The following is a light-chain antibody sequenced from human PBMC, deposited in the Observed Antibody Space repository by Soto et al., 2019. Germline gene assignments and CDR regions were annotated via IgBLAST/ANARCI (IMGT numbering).Light chain of an antibody. CDR3: QQYNDWPPWT. CDR1: QSVSSD. V-gene: IGKV3-15*01. Sequence: EILMRQSPATLSVSPGERGTLSCRASQSVSSDLAWYQQKPGQATILLIYVAFTRATGIPARSSGSGSGTEFTLTFSSLQSEDFAAYYCQQYNDWPPWTFGQGTKVDI. CDR2: VAF. J-gene: IGKJ1*01.